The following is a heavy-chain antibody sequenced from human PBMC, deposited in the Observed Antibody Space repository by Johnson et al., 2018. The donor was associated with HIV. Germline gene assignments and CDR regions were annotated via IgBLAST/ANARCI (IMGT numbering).Heavy chain of an antibody. Sequence: QVQLVESGGGVVQPGGSLRLSCAASGFTFSSYGMHWVRQAPGKGLEWVAVISFDGSKKYHADSVKGRFTISRDNSKNTLYLQMNSLRAEDTAVFYCARDAKVGYGDAFDIWGHGTMVTVSS. CDR2: ISFDGSKK. CDR1: GFTFSSYG. V-gene: IGHV3-30*19. D-gene: IGHD5-12*01. J-gene: IGHJ3*02. CDR3: ARDAKVGYGDAFDI.